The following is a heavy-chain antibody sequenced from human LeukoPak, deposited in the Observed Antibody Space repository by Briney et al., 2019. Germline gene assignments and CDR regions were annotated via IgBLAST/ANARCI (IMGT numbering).Heavy chain of an antibody. Sequence: GGSLRLSCAASGFTFSSYAMSWVRQAPGKGLEWVSAISGSGGSTYYADSVKGRFTISRDNSKNALYLQMNSLRAEDTAVYYCAKDGYGDYVGWFDPWGQGTLVTVSS. V-gene: IGHV3-23*01. CDR1: GFTFSSYA. CDR2: ISGSGGST. D-gene: IGHD4-17*01. J-gene: IGHJ5*02. CDR3: AKDGYGDYVGWFDP.